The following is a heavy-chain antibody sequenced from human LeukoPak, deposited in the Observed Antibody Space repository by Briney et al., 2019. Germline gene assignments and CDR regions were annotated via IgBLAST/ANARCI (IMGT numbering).Heavy chain of an antibody. CDR3: AKGYSGYEPHNWYGSSVEYYYYMDV. J-gene: IGHJ6*03. D-gene: IGHD5-12*01. CDR2: MSGSGDKT. CDR1: GFTFSDTW. Sequence: GGSLRLSCAASGFTFSDTWMHWVRQAPGKGLEWVSIMSGSGDKTNHADSVKGRFTISRDNSKNTLYLQMNSLRAEDTAVYYCAKGYSGYEPHNWYGSSVEYYYYMDVWGKGTTVTVSS. V-gene: IGHV3-23*01.